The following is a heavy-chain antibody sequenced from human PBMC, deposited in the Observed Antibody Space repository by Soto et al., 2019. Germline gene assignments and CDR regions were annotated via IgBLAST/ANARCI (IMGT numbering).Heavy chain of an antibody. J-gene: IGHJ4*02. Sequence: GGSLRLSCAASGFTFSSYAMGWVRQAPGKGLEWVSTLSGGGGTTHYADSVEGRFTISRDNSEDTLYLQMNSLRDEDTALYYCAKGLQWLAFDYWGQGTLVTVSS. D-gene: IGHD6-19*01. V-gene: IGHV3-23*01. CDR2: LSGGGGTT. CDR3: AKGLQWLAFDY. CDR1: GFTFSSYA.